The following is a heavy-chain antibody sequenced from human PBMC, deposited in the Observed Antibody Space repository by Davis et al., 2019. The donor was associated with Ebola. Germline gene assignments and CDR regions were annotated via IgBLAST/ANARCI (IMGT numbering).Heavy chain of an antibody. V-gene: IGHV3-74*01. J-gene: IGHJ4*02. Sequence: GESLKISCAASGFTFSTYAMSWVRQAPGKGLVWVSRINSDGSSTSYADSVKGRFTISRDNSKNTLYLQMNSLRAEDTAVYYCARGMDIVVVVAGYYFDYWGQGTLVTVSS. CDR2: INSDGSST. D-gene: IGHD2-15*01. CDR1: GFTFSTYA. CDR3: ARGMDIVVVVAGYYFDY.